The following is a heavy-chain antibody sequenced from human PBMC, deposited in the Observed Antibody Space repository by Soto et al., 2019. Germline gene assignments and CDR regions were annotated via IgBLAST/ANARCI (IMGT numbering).Heavy chain of an antibody. CDR1: GGSISSGGYY. CDR2: IYYSGST. J-gene: IGHJ5*02. D-gene: IGHD6-25*01. Sequence: QVQLQESGPGLVKPSQTLSLTCTVSGGSISSGGYYWSWIRQHPGKGLEWIGYIYYSGSTYYNPSLKSRVTLSLDXXKNQFSLKLSSVTAADTAVYYCAREAAGILNWFDPWGQGTLVTVSS. CDR3: AREAAGILNWFDP. V-gene: IGHV4-31*03.